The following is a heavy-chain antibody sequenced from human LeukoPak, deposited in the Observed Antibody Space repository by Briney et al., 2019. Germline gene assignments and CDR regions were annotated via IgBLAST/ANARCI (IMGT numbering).Heavy chain of an antibody. CDR1: GGSISSSSYF. CDR2: IYYSGTT. D-gene: IGHD2-15*01. Sequence: PSETLSLTCNVSGGSISSSSYFWGWIRQPPGKGLEWIGSIYYSGTTYYNPSLKSRVTISVDTSKNQFSLKLSSVTAADTAVYYCARGRGCSSGSCYGPGWFDPWGQGTLVTVSS. CDR3: ARGRGCSSGSCYGPGWFDP. J-gene: IGHJ5*02. V-gene: IGHV4-39*01.